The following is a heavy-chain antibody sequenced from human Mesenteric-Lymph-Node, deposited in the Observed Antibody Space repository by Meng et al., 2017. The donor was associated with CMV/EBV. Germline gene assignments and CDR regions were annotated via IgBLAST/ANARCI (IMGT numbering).Heavy chain of an antibody. CDR2: ISGSGGST. CDR3: AKETGVLMAHSYGMDV. D-gene: IGHD2-8*01. Sequence: GESLKISCAASGFTFSSYAMSWVRQAPGKGLEWVSAISGSGGSTYYADSVKGRFTISRGNSKNTLYLQMNSLRAEDTAVYYCAKETGVLMAHSYGMDVWGQGTTVTVSS. J-gene: IGHJ6*02. CDR1: GFTFSSYA. V-gene: IGHV3-23*01.